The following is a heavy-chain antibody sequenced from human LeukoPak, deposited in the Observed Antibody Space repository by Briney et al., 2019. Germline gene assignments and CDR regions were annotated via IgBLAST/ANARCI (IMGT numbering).Heavy chain of an antibody. V-gene: IGHV3-30*18. D-gene: IGHD3-22*01. CDR2: ISYDGSNK. CDR1: GFTLSDHY. Sequence: GGSLRLSCAASGFTLSDHYMDWVRQAPGKGLEWVAVISYDGSNKYYADSVKGRFTISRDNSKNTLYLQMNSLRAEDTAVYYCAKVGDSSGYYYSFDYWGQGTLVTVSS. J-gene: IGHJ4*02. CDR3: AKVGDSSGYYYSFDY.